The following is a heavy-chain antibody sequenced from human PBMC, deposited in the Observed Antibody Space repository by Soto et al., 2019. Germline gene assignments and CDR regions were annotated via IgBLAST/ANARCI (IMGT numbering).Heavy chain of an antibody. CDR1: GGTFSSYA. V-gene: IGHV1-69*12. J-gene: IGHJ6*02. CDR3: ASRPLSGYSYGPAYYYGMDV. CDR2: IIPIFGTA. D-gene: IGHD5-18*01. Sequence: QVQLVQSGAEVKKPGSSVKVSCKASGGTFSSYAISWVRQAPGQGLEWMGGIIPIFGTANYAQKFQGRVTITADETTSTAYMALSSLRSEATAVYYCASRPLSGYSYGPAYYYGMDVWGQGTTVTVSS.